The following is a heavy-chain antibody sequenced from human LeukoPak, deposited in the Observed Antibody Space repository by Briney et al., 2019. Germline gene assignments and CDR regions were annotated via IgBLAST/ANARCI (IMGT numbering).Heavy chain of an antibody. V-gene: IGHV3-21*04. D-gene: IGHD2-2*01. J-gene: IGHJ5*02. CDR3: ARGADSSTSSWFDP. CDR2: ISSSSSYI. CDR1: GFTFSGYS. Sequence: GGSLRLSCAASGFTFSGYSMSWVRQAPGKGLEWVSYISSSSSYIYYTDSVKGRFTISRDNAENSLYLQMNSLRGDDTAVYYCARGADSSTSSWFDPWGQGTLVTVSS.